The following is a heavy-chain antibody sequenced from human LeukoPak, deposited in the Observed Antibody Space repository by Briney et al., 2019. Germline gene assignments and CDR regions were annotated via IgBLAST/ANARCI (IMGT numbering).Heavy chain of an antibody. CDR2: ISTSSHYI. D-gene: IGHD2-2*01. CDR3: ARDQCSTTTCPIDY. CDR1: GFTFSIYT. V-gene: IGHV3-21*01. J-gene: IGHJ4*02. Sequence: KSGGSLRLSCAASGFTFSIYTMNWVRQAPGKGLEWVSSISTSSHYIYYADSVKGRVTISRDNAKSSLYLQLDSLRAEDTAAYYCARDQCSTTTCPIDYWGQGTLVTVAS.